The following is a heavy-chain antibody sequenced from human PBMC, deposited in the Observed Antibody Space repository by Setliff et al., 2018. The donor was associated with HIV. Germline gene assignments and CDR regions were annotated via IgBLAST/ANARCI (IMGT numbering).Heavy chain of an antibody. CDR1: AGTFNNYA. V-gene: IGHV1-69*05. Sequence: GASVKVSCKAYAGTFNNYAISWVRQAPGQGLEWVGGIVPIVGVIRYAQKFQGRVTITTDASTTTVSLEMTSLSSEDTATYYCARAHRDARNHREEDYWGQGTLVTVSS. D-gene: IGHD1-26*01. J-gene: IGHJ4*02. CDR3: ARAHRDARNHREEDY. CDR2: IVPIVGVI.